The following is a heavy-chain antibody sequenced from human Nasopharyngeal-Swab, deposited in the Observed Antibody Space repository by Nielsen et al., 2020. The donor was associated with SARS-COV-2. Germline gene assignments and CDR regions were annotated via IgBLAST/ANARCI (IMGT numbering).Heavy chain of an antibody. CDR3: TKGGVAGYFDF. D-gene: IGHD3-10*01. CDR1: GFTFSTSA. J-gene: IGHJ4*02. CDR2: LGTNGNPT. Sequence: GESLKISCAAPGFTFSTSAMTWVRQAPGKGLSWVSSLGTNGNPTYYADSVKGRFTISRDNSKSTLYLQMDSLRADDTAVYYCTKGGVAGYFDFWGQGALVTVSS. V-gene: IGHV3-23*01.